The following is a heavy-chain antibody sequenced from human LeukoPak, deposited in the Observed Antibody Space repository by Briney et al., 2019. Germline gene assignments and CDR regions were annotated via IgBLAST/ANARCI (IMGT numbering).Heavy chain of an antibody. CDR2: IYSGGSGGST. D-gene: IGHD6-13*01. Sequence: GGSLRLSCAASGFTVSSNYMSWVRQAPGKGLEWVSVIYSGGSGGSTYYADSAKGRFTISRDNSKNTRHLQMNSLRPEDTAVYYCAGVGQQQLEGWFDPWGQGTLVTVSS. CDR1: GFTVSSNY. J-gene: IGHJ5*02. CDR3: AGVGQQQLEGWFDP. V-gene: IGHV3-66*02.